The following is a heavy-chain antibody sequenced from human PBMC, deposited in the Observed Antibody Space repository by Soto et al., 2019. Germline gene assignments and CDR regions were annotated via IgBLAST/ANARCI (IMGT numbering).Heavy chain of an antibody. CDR3: ARDDVPQPITIFGMDLDY. V-gene: IGHV3-30-3*01. J-gene: IGHJ4*01. Sequence: GGSLRLSCAASGFPFSSYAMNWVRQAPGKGLEWVAVISYDGSNKYYADSVKGRFTISRDKSKNTPYLQMNSLRAEDKAVYYCARDDVPQPITIFGMDLDYAGHGDLVTVSS. CDR2: ISYDGSNK. D-gene: IGHD3-3*01. CDR1: GFPFSSYA.